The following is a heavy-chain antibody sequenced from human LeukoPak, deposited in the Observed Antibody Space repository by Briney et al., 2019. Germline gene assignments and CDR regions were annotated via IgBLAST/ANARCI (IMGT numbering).Heavy chain of an antibody. V-gene: IGHV3-13*01. CDR3: ARAYYYDSSGYYYEDATFDY. Sequence: GGSLRLSCAASGFTFSSYDMPWVRQATGKGLEWVSAIGTAGDTYYPGSVKGRFTISRENAKNSLYLQMNSLRAGDTAVYYCARAYYYDSSGYYYEDATFDYWGQGTLVTVSS. J-gene: IGHJ4*02. D-gene: IGHD3-22*01. CDR2: IGTAGDT. CDR1: GFTFSSYD.